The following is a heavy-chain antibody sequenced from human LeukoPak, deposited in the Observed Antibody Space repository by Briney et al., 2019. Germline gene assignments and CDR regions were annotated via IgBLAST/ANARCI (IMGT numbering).Heavy chain of an antibody. J-gene: IGHJ4*02. CDR1: GGSISSSTW. CDR3: ARVQFSSGSLDY. CDR2: IYHSGRT. V-gene: IGHV4-4*02. D-gene: IGHD6-19*01. Sequence: KPSETLSLTCTVSGGSISSSTWWSWVRQPPGKGLEWIGEIYHSGRTNFNPSLKSRVTISVDKSKNQFSLRLNSVTAADTAVYYCARVQFSSGSLDYWGQGTLVTVSS.